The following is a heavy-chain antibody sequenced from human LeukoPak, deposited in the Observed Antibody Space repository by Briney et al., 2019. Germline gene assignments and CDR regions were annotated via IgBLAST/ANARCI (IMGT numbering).Heavy chain of an antibody. D-gene: IGHD2-15*01. CDR3: ARGGAVVAAYFDY. CDR1: GYYISTDYY. Sequence: SETLSLTCDVSGYYISTDYYWGWIRQPPGKGLEWIASMYHSGSAYYNPSPKSRVTISVDTSKNQFSLKLNSVTAADTAVYYCARGGAVVAAYFDYWGQGTLVTVSS. CDR2: MYHSGSA. V-gene: IGHV4-38-2*01. J-gene: IGHJ4*02.